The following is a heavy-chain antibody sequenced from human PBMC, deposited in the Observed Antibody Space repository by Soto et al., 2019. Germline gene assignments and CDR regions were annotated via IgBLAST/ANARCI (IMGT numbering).Heavy chain of an antibody. J-gene: IGHJ3*02. Sequence: SEPLSLTCTVSDGSISSSSYYGGWIRQHPGKGLERIGSIYYSGSTYYNPSLKSRVTISVDTSKNQFSLKLSSVTAADMAVYYCARRGYYAISAFDIWGQGTMVTVSS. CDR1: DGSISSSSYY. CDR3: ARRGYYAISAFDI. V-gene: IGHV4-39*01. CDR2: IYYSGST. D-gene: IGHD2-8*01.